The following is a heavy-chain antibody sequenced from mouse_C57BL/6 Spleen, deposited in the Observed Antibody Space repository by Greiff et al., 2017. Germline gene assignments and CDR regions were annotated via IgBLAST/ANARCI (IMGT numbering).Heavy chain of an antibody. V-gene: IGHV5-9*01. Sequence: EVQRVESGGGLVKPGGSLKLSCAASGFTFSSYTMSWVRQTPEKRLEWVATISGGGGNTYYPDSVKGRFTISRDNAKNTLYLQMSSLRSEDTALYYCARPPSYYYGSSFYAMDYWGQGTSVTVSS. CDR2: ISGGGGNT. D-gene: IGHD1-1*01. CDR3: ARPPSYYYGSSFYAMDY. CDR1: GFTFSSYT. J-gene: IGHJ4*01.